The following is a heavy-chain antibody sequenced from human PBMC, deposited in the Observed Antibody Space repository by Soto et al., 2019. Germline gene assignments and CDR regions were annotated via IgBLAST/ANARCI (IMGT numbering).Heavy chain of an antibody. CDR3: ARALTAAAGIPFDY. CDR2: IYYSGST. V-gene: IGHV4-59*01. Sequence: LETLSLTCTVSGGSISSYYWSWIRQPPGKGLEWIGYIYYSGSTNYNPSLKSRVTISVDTSKNQFSLKLSSVTAADTAVYYCARALTAAAGIPFDYWGQGTLVTVSS. D-gene: IGHD6-13*01. CDR1: GGSISSYY. J-gene: IGHJ4*02.